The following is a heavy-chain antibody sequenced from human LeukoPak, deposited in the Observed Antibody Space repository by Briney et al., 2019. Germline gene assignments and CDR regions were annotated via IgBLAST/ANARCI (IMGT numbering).Heavy chain of an antibody. D-gene: IGHD4-17*01. V-gene: IGHV3-33*06. Sequence: GGSLRLSCAASGSTFSSYGMHWVRQAPGKGLEWVAVIWYDGSNKYYADSVKGRFTISRDNSKNTLYLQMNSLRAEDTAVYYCAKDLGPGDRPFDYWGQGTLVTVSS. CDR3: AKDLGPGDRPFDY. J-gene: IGHJ4*02. CDR2: IWYDGSNK. CDR1: GSTFSSYG.